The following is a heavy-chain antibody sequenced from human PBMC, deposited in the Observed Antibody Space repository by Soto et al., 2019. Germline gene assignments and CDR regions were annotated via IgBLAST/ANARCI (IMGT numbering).Heavy chain of an antibody. CDR2: IYYSGST. CDR3: ARDRTLTGYSSGWYDY. J-gene: IGHJ4*02. Sequence: SETLSLTCTVSGGSVSIGSYYWSWIRQPPGKGLEWIGYIYYSGSTNYNPSLKSRVTISVDTSKNQFSLKLSSVTAADTAVYYCARDRTLTGYSSGWYDYWGQGTLVTVSS. V-gene: IGHV4-61*01. CDR1: GGSVSIGSYY. D-gene: IGHD6-19*01.